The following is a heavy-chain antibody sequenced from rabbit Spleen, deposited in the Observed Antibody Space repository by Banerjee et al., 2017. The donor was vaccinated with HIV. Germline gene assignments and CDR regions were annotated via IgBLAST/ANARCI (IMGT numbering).Heavy chain of an antibody. D-gene: IGHD8-1*01. V-gene: IGHV1S45*01. CDR3: ARDTGSSFSSYGMDL. J-gene: IGHJ6*01. CDR2: IYNANGNT. CDR1: GFSFRGGHY. Sequence: QEQLEESGGDLVRPEGSLTLTCTASGFSFRGGHYMCWVRQAPGKGLELIGCIYNANGNTNYASWAKGRFTSTKTSSTTVTLQRTSLTVADTATYFGARDTGSSFSSYGMDLWGQGTLVTVS.